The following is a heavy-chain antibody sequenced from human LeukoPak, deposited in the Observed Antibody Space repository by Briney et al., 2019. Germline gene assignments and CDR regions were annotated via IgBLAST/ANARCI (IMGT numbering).Heavy chain of an antibody. CDR1: GGSISSGNW. V-gene: IGHV4-4*02. CDR2: IYHVGST. D-gene: IGHD6-19*01. J-gene: IGHJ5*02. CDR3: AGKTSGWAFDP. Sequence: SGTLPLTCTVSGGSISSGNWWSWVRQPPGKGLEWIGEIYHVGSTNYSPSLKSRVTISVDKSKNQFSLKLNSVTAADTAVYYCAGKTSGWAFDPWGQGTLVTVSS.